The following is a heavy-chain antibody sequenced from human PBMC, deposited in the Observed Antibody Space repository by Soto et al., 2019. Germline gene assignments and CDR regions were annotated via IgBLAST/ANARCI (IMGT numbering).Heavy chain of an antibody. Sequence: QVQLVESGGGVVQPGRSLRLSCAASGFTFSSYAMHWVRQAPGKGLEWVAVISYDGSNKYYADSVKGRFTISRDNSKNTLYLQMNSLRAEDTAVYYCASAYDFWSGYRDLNAHLFDPWGQGTLVTVSS. CDR3: ASAYDFWSGYRDLNAHLFDP. CDR1: GFTFSSYA. D-gene: IGHD3-3*01. V-gene: IGHV3-30-3*01. J-gene: IGHJ5*02. CDR2: ISYDGSNK.